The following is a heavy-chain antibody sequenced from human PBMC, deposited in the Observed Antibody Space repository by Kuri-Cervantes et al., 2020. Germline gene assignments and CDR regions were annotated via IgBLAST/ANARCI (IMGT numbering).Heavy chain of an antibody. CDR2: IWYDGSNK. D-gene: IGHD3-10*01. V-gene: IGHV3-33*01. CDR1: GFTFSSYG. CDR3: ARVRGVIRNYYGMDV. J-gene: IGHJ6*02. Sequence: GESLKISCAASGFTFSSYGMHWVRQAPGKGLEWVAAIWYDGSNKYYADSVKGRFTISRDNSKNTLYLQMNSLRAEDTAVYYCARVRGVIRNYYGMDVWGQGTTVTVSS.